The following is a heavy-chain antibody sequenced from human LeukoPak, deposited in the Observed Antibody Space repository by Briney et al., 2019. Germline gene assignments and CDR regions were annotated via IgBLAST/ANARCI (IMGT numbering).Heavy chain of an antibody. V-gene: IGHV4-34*01. CDR1: GVSISSYY. Sequence: PSETLSLTCTVSGVSISSYYWSWLRQPPGKGLEWIGEINHSGSTNYNPSLKSRVTISVDTSKNQFSLKLSSVTAADTAVYYCARRGPPLAVRTGWFDPWGQGTLVTVSS. D-gene: IGHD3-10*01. CDR3: ARRGPPLAVRTGWFDP. CDR2: INHSGST. J-gene: IGHJ5*02.